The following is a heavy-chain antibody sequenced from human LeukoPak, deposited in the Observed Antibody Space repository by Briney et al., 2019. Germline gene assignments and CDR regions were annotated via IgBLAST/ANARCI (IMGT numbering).Heavy chain of an antibody. Sequence: GGSLRLSCAASGFTFSSYAMSWVRQAPGKGLEWVSSISGSANTIYYADSVKGRFTISRDNSKSMLYLQMSSLRAEGTAIYFCANKRGGNYPFDYWGQGSLVTVSS. CDR2: ISGSANTI. D-gene: IGHD4-23*01. V-gene: IGHV3-23*01. CDR1: GFTFSSYA. J-gene: IGHJ4*02. CDR3: ANKRGGNYPFDY.